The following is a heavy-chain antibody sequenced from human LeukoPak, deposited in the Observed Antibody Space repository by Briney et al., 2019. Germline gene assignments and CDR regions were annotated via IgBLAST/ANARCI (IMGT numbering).Heavy chain of an antibody. Sequence: PGGSLRLSCAASGFTFSSYGMHWVRQAPGKGLEWVSVIYSGGSTYYADSVKGRFTISRDNSKNTLYLQMNSLRAEDTAVYYCARGNGSPNAYYYYMDVWGKGTTVTVSS. J-gene: IGHJ6*03. D-gene: IGHD4/OR15-4a*01. CDR3: ARGNGSPNAYYYYMDV. CDR2: IYSGGST. CDR1: GFTFSSYG. V-gene: IGHV3-53*01.